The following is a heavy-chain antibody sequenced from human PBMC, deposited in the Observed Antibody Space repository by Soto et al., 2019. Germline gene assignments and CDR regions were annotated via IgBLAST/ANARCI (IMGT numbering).Heavy chain of an antibody. V-gene: IGHV3-30*04. Sequence: QVHLVESGGGLVQPGRSLRLSCAASGFTFNTYFMHWVRQAPGKGLEWVAFISQDGKSDYCADSVQGRFTISRDNSKNTLYLQMNSLRPEDTAVYYCASVFADYYFDYWGQGTRGTVSS. CDR2: ISQDGKSD. J-gene: IGHJ4*02. D-gene: IGHD2-21*02. CDR3: ASVFADYYFDY. CDR1: GFTFNTYF.